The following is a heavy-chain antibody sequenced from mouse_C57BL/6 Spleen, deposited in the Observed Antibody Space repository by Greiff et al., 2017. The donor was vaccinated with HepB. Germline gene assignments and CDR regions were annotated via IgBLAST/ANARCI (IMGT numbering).Heavy chain of an antibody. CDR3: ARERIDGYSWFAY. CDR1: GYSFTSYY. Sequence: VQLQQSGPELVKPGASVKISCKASGYSFTSYYIHWVKQRPGQGLEWIGWIYPGSGNTKYNEKFKGKATLTADTSSSTAYMQLSSLTSKDSAVYYCARERIDGYSWFAYWGQGTLVTVSA. D-gene: IGHD2-3*01. J-gene: IGHJ3*01. V-gene: IGHV1-66*01. CDR2: IYPGSGNT.